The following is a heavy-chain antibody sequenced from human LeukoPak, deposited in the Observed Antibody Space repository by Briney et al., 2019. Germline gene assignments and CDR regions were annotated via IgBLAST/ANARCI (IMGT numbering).Heavy chain of an antibody. D-gene: IGHD2-21*02. CDR2: ISFDGSQK. J-gene: IGHJ4*02. CDR1: GFSVGGYA. V-gene: IGHV3-30*04. CDR3: ARSDSGDYNFDY. Sequence: PGGSLRLSCEVSGFSVGGYALHWVRQAPGKGLEWVAVISFDGSQKYYADSVKGRFTISRDTFKNTLFLQMDSLSGEDTGFYYCARSDSGDYNFDYWGQGTLVTVSS.